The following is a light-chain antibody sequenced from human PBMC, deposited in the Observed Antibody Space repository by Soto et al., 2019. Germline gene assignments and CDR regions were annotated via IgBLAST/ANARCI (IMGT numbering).Light chain of an antibody. J-gene: IGLJ3*02. Sequence: QSVLTQSSSTSASLGSSVKLTCILSSGHSTYIIAWHQQQPGKAPRFLMTLDRSGSYNRGSGVPDRFSGSSSGADRYLTISNLQFEDEGDYYCETWYSNTHKVFGGGTKLTVL. CDR3: ETWYSNTHKV. V-gene: IGLV4-60*02. CDR2: LDRSGSY. CDR1: SGHSTYI.